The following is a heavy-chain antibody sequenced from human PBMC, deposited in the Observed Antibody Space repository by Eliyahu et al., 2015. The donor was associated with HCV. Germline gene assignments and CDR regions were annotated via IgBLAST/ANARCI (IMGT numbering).Heavy chain of an antibody. Sequence: QVQLVESGGGVVQPGRSLXXSCAASGFTFSSYGMHWVRQAPGKGLEWVAVIWYDGSNKYYADSVKGRFTISRDNSKNTLYLQMNSLRAEDTAVYYCARGDGYSLFDYWGQGTLVTVSS. V-gene: IGHV3-33*01. J-gene: IGHJ4*02. D-gene: IGHD5-24*01. CDR1: GFTFSSYG. CDR2: IWYDGSNK. CDR3: ARGDGYSLFDY.